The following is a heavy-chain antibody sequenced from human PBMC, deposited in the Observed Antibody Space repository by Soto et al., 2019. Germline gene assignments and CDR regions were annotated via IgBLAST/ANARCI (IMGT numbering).Heavy chain of an antibody. CDR2: IWYDGSNK. V-gene: IGHV3-33*01. J-gene: IGHJ6*02. Sequence: PGGSLRLSCAASGFTFSSYGMHWVRQAPGKGLEWVAGIWYDGSNKYYADSVKGRFTISRDNSKNTLYLQMNSLRAEDTAVYYCARLLIFGVVIVDGMDVWGQGTTVTVSS. D-gene: IGHD3-3*01. CDR3: ARLLIFGVVIVDGMDV. CDR1: GFTFSSYG.